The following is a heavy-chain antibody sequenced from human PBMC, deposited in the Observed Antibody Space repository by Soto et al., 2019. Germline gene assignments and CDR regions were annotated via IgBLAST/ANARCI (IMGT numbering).Heavy chain of an antibody. CDR3: AKIWAAAAPWYPIDF. V-gene: IGHV3-23*01. J-gene: IGHJ4*02. D-gene: IGHD6-13*01. CDR2: ITNSGGRP. CDR1: GFTFTSDS. Sequence: GGSLRLSCAASGFTFTSDSSHCVCQAPGEGVRRVSGITNSGGRPFYEDSVNGRFCSFRDNSKNTLNLQLNSLRADDTAVYYCAKIWAAAAPWYPIDFWGQGTLVTVSS.